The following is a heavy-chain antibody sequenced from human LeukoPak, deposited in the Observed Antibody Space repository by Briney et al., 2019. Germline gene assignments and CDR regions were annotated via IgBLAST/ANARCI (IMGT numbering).Heavy chain of an antibody. CDR3: ARARGHSYGWTLDY. Sequence: PGGSLRLSCAASGFTFSSYWMHWVRQVPGKGLVCVSRINSDGSSTNYAASVKGRFTISRDNAKSTLYLQMNSLSAEDTAVYYCARARGHSYGWTLDYWGQGTLVTVSS. D-gene: IGHD5-18*01. CDR2: INSDGSST. J-gene: IGHJ4*02. V-gene: IGHV3-74*01. CDR1: GFTFSSYW.